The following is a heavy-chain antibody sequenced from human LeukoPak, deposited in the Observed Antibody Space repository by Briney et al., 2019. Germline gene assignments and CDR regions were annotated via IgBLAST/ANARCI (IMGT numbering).Heavy chain of an antibody. J-gene: IGHJ4*02. D-gene: IGHD6-19*01. V-gene: IGHV3-7*05. CDR1: GITFGSYW. Sequence: GGSLRLSCAASGITFGSYWMTWVRQARGKGLECVANIKPDGSEKHYVDSVEGRFTISRDNAKNSLFLDMNSLRAEDTAVYYCARGRVAVAGSYEYWGQGTLVTVSS. CDR3: ARGRVAVAGSYEY. CDR2: IKPDGSEK.